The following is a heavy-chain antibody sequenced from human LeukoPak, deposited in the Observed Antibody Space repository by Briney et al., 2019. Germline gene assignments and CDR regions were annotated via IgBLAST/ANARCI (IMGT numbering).Heavy chain of an antibody. CDR2: IHYSGGIT. CDR1: GGSISSGGYY. D-gene: IGHD2-2*01. V-gene: IGHV4-30-2*03. Sequence: SQTLSLTCTVSGGSISSGGYYWSWIRQPPGKGLEWIGYIHYSGGITYYNPSLKSRVTISVDTSKNQFSLKLNSVTAADTAVYYCARLSHGGYCSSISCTYFEYWGQGTVVTVSS. CDR3: ARLSHGGYCSSISCTYFEY. J-gene: IGHJ4*02.